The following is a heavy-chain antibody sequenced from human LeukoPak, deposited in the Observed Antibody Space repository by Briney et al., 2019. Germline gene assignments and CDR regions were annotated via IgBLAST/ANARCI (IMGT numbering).Heavy chain of an antibody. D-gene: IGHD6-13*01. CDR1: GYTFTSYG. V-gene: IGHV1-18*01. Sequence: ASVKVSCKASGYTFTSYGISWVRQAPGQGLEWMGWISAYNGNTNYAQKLQGRVTMTTDTSTSTAYMELRSLRSDDTAVYYCARHRISSSWYPMGFQRWGQGTLVTVSS. CDR2: ISAYNGNT. J-gene: IGHJ1*01. CDR3: ARHRISSSWYPMGFQR.